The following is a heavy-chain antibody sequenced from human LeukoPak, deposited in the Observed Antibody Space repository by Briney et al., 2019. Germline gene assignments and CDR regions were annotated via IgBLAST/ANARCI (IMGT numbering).Heavy chain of an antibody. CDR2: ISSSSSYI. J-gene: IGHJ6*02. D-gene: IGHD2-2*02. CDR1: GFTFSSYS. Sequence: GGSLRLSCAASGFTFSSYSMNWVRQAPGKGLEWVSSISSSSSYIYYADSVKGRFTISRDNARNSLYLQMNSLRAEDTAVYYCASSGARYCSSTSCYTAKVRNYYYYYGMDVWGQGTTVTVSS. V-gene: IGHV3-21*01. CDR3: ASSGARYCSSTSCYTAKVRNYYYYYGMDV.